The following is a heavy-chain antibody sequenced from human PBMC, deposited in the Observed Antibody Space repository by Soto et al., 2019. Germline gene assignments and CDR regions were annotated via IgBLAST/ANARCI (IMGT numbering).Heavy chain of an antibody. CDR2: INHSGST. CDR3: ARGITIFQTDYYYYMDV. Sequence: SETLSLTCAVYGGSFSGYYWSWIRQPPGKGLEWIGEINHSGSTNYNPSLKSRVTISVDTSKNQFSLKLSSVTAADTAVYYCARGITIFQTDYYYYMDVWGKGTTVTVSS. D-gene: IGHD3-3*01. J-gene: IGHJ6*03. CDR1: GGSFSGYY. V-gene: IGHV4-34*01.